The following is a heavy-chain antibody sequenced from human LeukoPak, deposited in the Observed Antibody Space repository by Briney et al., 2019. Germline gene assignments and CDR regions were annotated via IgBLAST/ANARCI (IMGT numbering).Heavy chain of an antibody. CDR2: IFLGDSDT. V-gene: IGHV5-51*01. J-gene: IGHJ4*02. CDR3: ARHEVTAAAGTEFDS. D-gene: IGHD6-13*01. Sequence: GESLKISCKASGYRFTEFWIAWVRRTPGKGLEWMGIIFLGDSDTRYSPSFQGQVTISADKSISTAYLQWSSLKASDTAIYYCARHEVTAAAGTEFDSWGQGTLVTVSS. CDR1: GYRFTEFW.